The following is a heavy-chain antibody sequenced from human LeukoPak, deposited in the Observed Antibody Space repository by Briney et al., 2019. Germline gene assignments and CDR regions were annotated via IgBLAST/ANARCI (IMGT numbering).Heavy chain of an antibody. J-gene: IGHJ4*02. V-gene: IGHV3-23*01. CDR2: ISGSGGST. CDR3: AKESSNWNYNPYFDY. CDR1: RFTFSSYA. Sequence: GGSLRLSCAASRFTFSSYAMSWVRQAPGTGLEWVSAISGSGGSTYYADSVKGRFTISRDNSKNTLYLQMNSLRAEDTAVYYCAKESSNWNYNPYFDYWGQGTLVTVSS. D-gene: IGHD1-7*01.